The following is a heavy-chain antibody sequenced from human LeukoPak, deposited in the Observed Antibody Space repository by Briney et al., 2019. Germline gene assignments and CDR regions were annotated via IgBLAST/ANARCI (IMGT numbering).Heavy chain of an antibody. CDR3: ARDRGN. CDR1: GGSISNDY. J-gene: IGHJ4*02. V-gene: IGHV4-59*01. CDR2: IYYSGST. Sequence: SETLSLTCTVSGGSISNDYWSWIRQPPGKGLEWIGYIYYSGSTNYNPSLKSRVTISVDTSKNQFSLKLSSVTAADTAVYYCARDRGNWGQGTLVTVSS. D-gene: IGHD3-10*01.